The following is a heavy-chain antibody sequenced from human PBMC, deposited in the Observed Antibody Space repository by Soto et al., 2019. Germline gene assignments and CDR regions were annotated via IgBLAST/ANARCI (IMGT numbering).Heavy chain of an antibody. Sequence: EVQLVESGGGLVQPGGSLRLSCAASGFTFSTYNMNWVRQAPGKGLEWVSYISSSSSIIYYADSVKGPFTISRDNAKNSLHLQMNSLRAEDTAVYYCATDPGGCSGGSCYSWYFDYWGQGTLVTVSS. CDR3: ATDPGGCSGGSCYSWYFDY. CDR1: GFTFSTYN. V-gene: IGHV3-48*01. CDR2: ISSSSSII. J-gene: IGHJ4*02. D-gene: IGHD2-15*01.